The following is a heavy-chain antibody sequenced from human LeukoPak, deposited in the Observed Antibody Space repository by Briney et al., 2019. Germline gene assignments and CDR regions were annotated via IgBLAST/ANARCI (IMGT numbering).Heavy chain of an antibody. CDR2: IYSGGST. Sequence: PGGSLRLSCAASGFTVSSKYMNWVRQAPGKGLEWVSVIYSGGSTEYVDSVKGRFTISRDKPRNMVYLDMNNLRAEDTAVYYCARDPYDNSGYYMGAFDIWGQGTMVTVSS. D-gene: IGHD3-22*01. CDR3: ARDPYDNSGYYMGAFDI. V-gene: IGHV3-66*01. J-gene: IGHJ3*02. CDR1: GFTVSSKY.